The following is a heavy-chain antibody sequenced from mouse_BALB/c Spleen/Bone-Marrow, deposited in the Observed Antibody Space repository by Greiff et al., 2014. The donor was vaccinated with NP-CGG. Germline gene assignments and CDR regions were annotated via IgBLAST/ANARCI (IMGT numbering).Heavy chain of an antibody. Sequence: EVQLVESGGGLVKPGGSLKLSCAASGFCFSYYAMSWVRQTPEKSLEWVASISSGAITYYPDSVKGRFTISRDNARNILYLLMSSLRYEDTAMYYCVREHDDDEVDYWGQGTTLTVSS. CDR3: VREHDDDEVDY. CDR2: ISSGAIT. J-gene: IGHJ2*01. D-gene: IGHD2-4*01. V-gene: IGHV5-6-5*01. CDR1: GFCFSYYA.